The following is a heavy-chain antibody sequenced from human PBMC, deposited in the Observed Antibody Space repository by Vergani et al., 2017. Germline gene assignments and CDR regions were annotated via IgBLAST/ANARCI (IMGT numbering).Heavy chain of an antibody. V-gene: IGHV1-69*01. CDR2: IMPILGTP. CDR3: AKEYCTSASCYALPFDI. J-gene: IGHJ3*02. Sequence: QVQLVQSGAEVKKPGPSVKVSCKASGGTFSNYVINWIRQAPGQGLEWMGGIMPILGTPYYAQNFQGRVTITADGSTRTANMELSSLRSEDTAVYYCAKEYCTSASCYALPFDIWGQGTMVTVSS. D-gene: IGHD2-2*01. CDR1: GGTFSNYV.